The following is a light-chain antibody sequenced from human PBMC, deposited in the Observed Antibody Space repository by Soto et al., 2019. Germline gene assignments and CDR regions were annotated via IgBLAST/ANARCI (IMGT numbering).Light chain of an antibody. CDR2: EVT. Sequence: QSALTQPPSASGSPGQSVTISCTGTSSDVGAYKYVSWYQQYPGKAPKLMIYEVTKRPSGVPARFSGSKSGNTASLTVSGLQAEDEAAYYCTSYVGNDIWVFGGGTKVTVL. V-gene: IGLV2-8*01. CDR1: SSDVGAYKY. J-gene: IGLJ3*02. CDR3: TSYVGNDIWV.